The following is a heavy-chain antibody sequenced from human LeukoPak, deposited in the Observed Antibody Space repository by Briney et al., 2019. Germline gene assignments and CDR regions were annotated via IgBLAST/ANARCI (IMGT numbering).Heavy chain of an antibody. Sequence: XTXXXXXPGKGLEWIGEINHSGNTNYNPSLKRRVTISVDKSKKQFSLKLSSVTAADTAVYYCARRARLGSNWFDPWGQGTLVTVSS. J-gene: IGHJ5*02. CDR3: ARRARLGSNWFDP. D-gene: IGHD3-10*01. CDR2: INHSGNT. V-gene: IGHV4-34*01.